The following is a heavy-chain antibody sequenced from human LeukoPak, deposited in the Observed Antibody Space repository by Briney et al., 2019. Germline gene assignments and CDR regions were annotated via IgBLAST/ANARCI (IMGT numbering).Heavy chain of an antibody. CDR3: AKGGYYYDSSGYYYDRYYFDY. CDR1: GFTFSSYA. CDR2: VSGSGGST. J-gene: IGHJ4*02. Sequence: GGSVRLSCAASGFTFSSYAMNWVRRAPGKGLEWVSAVSGSGGSTYYADSVKGRFTISRDNSKNTLYLQMNSLRAEDTAVYYCAKGGYYYDSSGYYYDRYYFDYWGQGTLVTVSS. V-gene: IGHV3-23*01. D-gene: IGHD3-22*01.